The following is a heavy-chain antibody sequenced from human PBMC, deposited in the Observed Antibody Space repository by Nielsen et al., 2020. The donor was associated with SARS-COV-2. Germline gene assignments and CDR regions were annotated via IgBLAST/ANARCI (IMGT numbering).Heavy chain of an antibody. CDR2: IYSSGST. CDR1: GGSMSRYY. D-gene: IGHD2-21*02. Sequence: SETLSLTCTVSGGSMSRYYWNWIRQPAGKGLEWIGRIYSSGSTNYNPSLRSRATISLDPSKSQFSLKLSSVTATDTAVYYCAREEAYCTGDCPRDAFAVWGQGTLVTVSS. J-gene: IGHJ3*01. CDR3: AREEAYCTGDCPRDAFAV. V-gene: IGHV4-4*07.